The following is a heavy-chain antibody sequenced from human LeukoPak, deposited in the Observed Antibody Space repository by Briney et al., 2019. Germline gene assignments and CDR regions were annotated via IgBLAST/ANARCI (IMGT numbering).Heavy chain of an antibody. Sequence: GGSLRLSCAASGFTVSSNYMSWVRQAPGKGLEWVAIIQQDGSVKYYVDSVKGRFTISRDNAKNSLYLHMNSLRVEDTAVYYCARVVRWSGYFDCWGQGTLVTVSS. CDR2: IQQDGSVK. CDR3: ARVVRWSGYFDC. J-gene: IGHJ4*02. CDR1: GFTVSSNY. V-gene: IGHV3-7*01. D-gene: IGHD3-3*01.